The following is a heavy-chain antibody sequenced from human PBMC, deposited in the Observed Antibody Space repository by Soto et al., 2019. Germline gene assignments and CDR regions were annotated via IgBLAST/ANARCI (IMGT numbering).Heavy chain of an antibody. V-gene: IGHV3-33*01. Sequence: QVQLVESGGGVVQPGRSLRLSCAASGFTFSSYGMHWVRQAPGKGLEWVAVIWYDGSNKYYADSVKGRFTISRDNSKNKLYLQMNSLRAEDTAVYYCARGRSSLYCGGDCYPFDYWGQGTLVTVSS. CDR2: IWYDGSNK. CDR3: ARGRSSLYCGGDCYPFDY. J-gene: IGHJ4*02. CDR1: GFTFSSYG. D-gene: IGHD2-21*02.